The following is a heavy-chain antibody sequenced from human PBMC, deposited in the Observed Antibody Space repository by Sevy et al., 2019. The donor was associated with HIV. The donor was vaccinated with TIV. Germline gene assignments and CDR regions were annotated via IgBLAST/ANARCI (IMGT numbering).Heavy chain of an antibody. J-gene: IGHJ5*02. Sequence: GGSLILSCVGSGFRFSGYYMNWIRQAPGKGLEWVSYISGTGNTKYYTDSVKGRFTISRDNAKNSLYLEMNSLRVDDTAVYYCARDPTYYDFWAGYYTGWFDPWGQGTLVTVSS. V-gene: IGHV3-11*01. CDR3: ARDPTYYDFWAGYYTGWFDP. CDR1: GFRFSGYY. CDR2: ISGTGNTK. D-gene: IGHD3-3*01.